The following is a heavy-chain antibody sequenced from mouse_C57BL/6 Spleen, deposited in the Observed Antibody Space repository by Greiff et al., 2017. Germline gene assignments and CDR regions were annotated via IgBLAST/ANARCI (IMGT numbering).Heavy chain of an antibody. Sequence: VQLQQSGPELVKPGASVKISCTASGYAFSSSWMNWVKQRPGKGLEWIGRIYPGDGDTNYNGKFKGKATLTADKSSSTAYMQLSSLTSEDSAVYICARDDAMDYWGQGTSVTVSS. CDR2: IYPGDGDT. J-gene: IGHJ4*01. V-gene: IGHV1-82*01. CDR3: ARDDAMDY. CDR1: GYAFSSSW.